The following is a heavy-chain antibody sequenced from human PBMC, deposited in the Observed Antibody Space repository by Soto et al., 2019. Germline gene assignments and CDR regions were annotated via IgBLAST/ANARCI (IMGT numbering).Heavy chain of an antibody. J-gene: IGHJ6*02. D-gene: IGHD2-15*01. CDR2: ISSSGYI. CDR1: GFTFGTYT. CDR3: ARDCSGGSCYPGMDV. V-gene: IGHV3-21*01. Sequence: PGGSLRLSCAASGFTFGTYTINWVRQAPGKRLEWLSSISSSGYIFSTDSVRGRFTISRDNAKNSVYLQINSLRAEDTAVYFCARDCSGGSCYPGMDVWGQGTTVTVSS.